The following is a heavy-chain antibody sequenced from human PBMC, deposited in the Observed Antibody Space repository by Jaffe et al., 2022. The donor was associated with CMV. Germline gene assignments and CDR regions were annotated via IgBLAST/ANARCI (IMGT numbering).Heavy chain of an antibody. D-gene: IGHD4-17*01. V-gene: IGHV3-23*01. CDR1: GFTFSSYA. CDR3: AKDQTDGDYRGPGVFDY. J-gene: IGHJ4*02. CDR2: ISGSGGST. Sequence: EVQLLESGGGLVQPGGSLRLSCAASGFTFSSYAMSWVRQAPGKGLEWVSAISGSGGSTYYADSVKGRFTISRDNSKNTLYLQMNSLRAEDTAVYYCAKDQTDGDYRGPGVFDYWGQGTLVTVSS.